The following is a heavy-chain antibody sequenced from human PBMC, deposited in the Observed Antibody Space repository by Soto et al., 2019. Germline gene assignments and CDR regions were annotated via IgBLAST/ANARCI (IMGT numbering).Heavy chain of an antibody. CDR2: ISGSGGST. D-gene: IGHD5-18*01. CDR3: AKDRGYSYTDAFDI. CDR1: GFTFSSYA. J-gene: IGHJ3*02. Sequence: GESLKISCAASGFTFSSYAMSWVRQAPGKGLEWVSAISGSGGSTYYADSVKGRFTISRDNSKNTLYLQMNSLRAEDTAVYYCAKDRGYSYTDAFDIWGQGTMVTVSS. V-gene: IGHV3-23*01.